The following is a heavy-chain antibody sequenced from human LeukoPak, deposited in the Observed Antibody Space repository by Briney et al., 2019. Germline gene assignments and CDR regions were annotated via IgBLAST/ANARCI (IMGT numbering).Heavy chain of an antibody. CDR3: ARDRESYYDILTGQIGTAYFDY. D-gene: IGHD3-9*01. V-gene: IGHV3-23*01. CDR2: ISGSGDIT. CDR1: GFTFSTYA. J-gene: IGHJ4*02. Sequence: PGGSLRLSCAASGFTFSTYAMSWVRQAPGKGLEWVSAISGSGDITYLADSVKGRFTISRDNSKNTLYLQMGSLRAEDMAVYYCARDRESYYDILTGQIGTAYFDYWGQGTLVTVSS.